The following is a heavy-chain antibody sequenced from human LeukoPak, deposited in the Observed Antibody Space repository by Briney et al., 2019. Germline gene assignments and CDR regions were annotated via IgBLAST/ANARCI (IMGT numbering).Heavy chain of an antibody. CDR3: AKARHSSYCSGGSCYSALGY. Sequence: GGSLRLSCAASGFTVSSNEMSWVRQAPGKGLEWVAVISYDGSNKYYADSVKGRFTISRDNSKNTLYLQMNSLRAEDTAVYYCAKARHSSYCSGGSCYSALGYWGQGTLVTVSS. CDR1: GFTVSSNE. V-gene: IGHV3-30*18. D-gene: IGHD2-15*01. CDR2: ISYDGSNK. J-gene: IGHJ4*02.